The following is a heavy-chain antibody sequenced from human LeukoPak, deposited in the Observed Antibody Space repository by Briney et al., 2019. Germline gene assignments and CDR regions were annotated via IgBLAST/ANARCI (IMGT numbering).Heavy chain of an antibody. CDR1: GASISSYY. D-gene: IGHD3-3*01. CDR3: ARLSGYPYYYGMDV. V-gene: IGHV4-59*01. Sequence: PSETLSLTCTVSGASISSYYWSWIRQPPGKGLEWIGSIFYNGSTNYNPSLKSRVTISVATSKNQFSLNLSSVTAADTAVYYCARLSGYPYYYGMDVWGQGTTVTVSS. CDR2: IFYNGST. J-gene: IGHJ6*02.